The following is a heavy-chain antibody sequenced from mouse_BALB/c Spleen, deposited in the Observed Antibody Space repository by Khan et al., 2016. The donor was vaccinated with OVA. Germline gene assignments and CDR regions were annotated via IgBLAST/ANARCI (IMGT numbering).Heavy chain of an antibody. V-gene: IGHV5-6*01. CDR3: ARLAYYYDREGFAY. CDR2: ISSGGSYT. CDR1: GFTFSTYG. D-gene: IGHD1-1*01. J-gene: IGHJ3*01. Sequence: EVELVASGGDLVKPEGSLKLSCAASGFTFSTYGMSWVRQTPDKRMEWVATISSGGSYTYYPDSVQGRFTISRDNAKNTLYLQMSSLKSEDTAMFYCARLAYYYDREGFAYWGQGTLVTVSA.